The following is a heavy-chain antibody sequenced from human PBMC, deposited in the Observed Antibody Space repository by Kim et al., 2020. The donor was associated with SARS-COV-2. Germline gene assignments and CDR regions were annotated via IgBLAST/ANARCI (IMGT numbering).Heavy chain of an antibody. J-gene: IGHJ4*02. CDR2: ISYSGNS. V-gene: IGHV4-31*11. Sequence: SETLSLTCGVSGGSIRSGGKFWTWIRQHPAKGLEWIGYISYSGNSHYSPSLRSRVSISLQTSENQFSLELTSVTAAATAVYYCARGHPLGYWGRGILVTV. CDR1: GGSIRSGGKF. CDR3: ARGHPLGY.